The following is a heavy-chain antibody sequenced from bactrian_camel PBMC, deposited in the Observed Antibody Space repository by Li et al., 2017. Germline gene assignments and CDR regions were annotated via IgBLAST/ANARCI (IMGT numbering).Heavy chain of an antibody. CDR1: GFTFSTRG. V-gene: IGHV3S9*01. D-gene: IGHD1*01. J-gene: IGHJ4*01. CDR2: MSGDGST. CDR3: VRDVSELAF. Sequence: QLVESGGGLVQPGESLRLSCSTSGFTFSTRGMGWSRQAPGNVCELVAVMSGDGSTEYTESVKGRFHISQDDAKKTVYLQMNSLQPDDAGVYYCVRDVSELAFWGQGTQVTVS.